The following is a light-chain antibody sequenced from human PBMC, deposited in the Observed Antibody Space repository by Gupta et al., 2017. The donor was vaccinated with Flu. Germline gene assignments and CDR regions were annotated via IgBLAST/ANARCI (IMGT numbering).Light chain of an antibody. J-gene: IGKJ4*01. CDR1: QSIGNC. Sequence: ATLSLSPGEEATLSCRASQSIGNCLAWYQQKSGQPPRILISDASKRVSGVPARFSGSGSGTDFTLTISSLEPEDFAVYYCQQRTKWHPLTFGGGTKVEIK. CDR2: DAS. V-gene: IGKV3-11*01. CDR3: QQRTKWHPLT.